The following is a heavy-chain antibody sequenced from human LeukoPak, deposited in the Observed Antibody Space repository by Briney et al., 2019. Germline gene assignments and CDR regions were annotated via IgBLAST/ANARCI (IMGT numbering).Heavy chain of an antibody. J-gene: IGHJ4*02. Sequence: ASVKVSCKASGYTFTSYGISWVRQAPGQGLEWMGWISAYNGNTNYAQKLQGRVTMTTDTSTSTAYMELRSLRSDDTAVYYCARSRGPYCSSTRCYSVDIVATDYHYWGQGTLVSVSS. CDR3: ARSRGPYCSSTRCYSVDIVATDYHY. D-gene: IGHD2-2*02. V-gene: IGHV1-18*01. CDR1: GYTFTSYG. CDR2: ISAYNGNT.